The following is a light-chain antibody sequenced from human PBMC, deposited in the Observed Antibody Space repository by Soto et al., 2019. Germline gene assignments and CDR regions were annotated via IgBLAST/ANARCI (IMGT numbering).Light chain of an antibody. V-gene: IGLV1-40*01. Sequence: QAVLTQPPSVSGAPGQRVTISCTGSSSNIGADYDVHWYQQLPGTAPKLLIYGNSNRPSWVPDRFSGSKSGTSASLAITGLQAEDEADYYCQSYDSSLSGVVFGGGTKLTVL. CDR2: GNS. J-gene: IGLJ2*01. CDR1: SSNIGADYD. CDR3: QSYDSSLSGVV.